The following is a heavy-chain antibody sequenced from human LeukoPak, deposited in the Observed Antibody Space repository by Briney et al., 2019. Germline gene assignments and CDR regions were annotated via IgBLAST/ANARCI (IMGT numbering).Heavy chain of an antibody. D-gene: IGHD6-13*01. CDR3: ARMEAAGYNWFDP. CDR1: GGSISSYY. V-gene: IGHV4-59*01. Sequence: SETLSLTCTVSGGSISSYYWSWIRQPPGKGLEWIGYIYYSGSTNYDPSLKSRVTISVDTSKNQFSLKLSSVTAADTAVYYCARMEAAGYNWFDPWGQGTLVTVSS. CDR2: IYYSGST. J-gene: IGHJ5*02.